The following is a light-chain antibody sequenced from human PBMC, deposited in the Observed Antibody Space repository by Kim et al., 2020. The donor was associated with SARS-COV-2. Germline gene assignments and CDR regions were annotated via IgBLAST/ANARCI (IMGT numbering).Light chain of an antibody. J-gene: IGLJ3*02. CDR3: LLYYGGARV. CDR2: STS. CDR1: TGAVTSGYY. V-gene: IGLV7-43*01. Sequence: PGGTVTLTCDSSTGAVTSGYYPNWFQQKPGQAPRALIYSTSNEHSWTPARFSGSLLGGKAALTLSGVQPEDEAEYYCLLYYGGARVFGGGTKLTVL.